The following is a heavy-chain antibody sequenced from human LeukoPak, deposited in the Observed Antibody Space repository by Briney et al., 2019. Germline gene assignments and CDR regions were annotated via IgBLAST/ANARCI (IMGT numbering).Heavy chain of an antibody. CDR3: ARDQGYLDF. V-gene: IGHV4-59*01. D-gene: IGHD2-15*01. CDR2: ISYSGST. J-gene: IGHJ4*02. CDR1: GVSITSYY. Sequence: SETPSLTCTVSGVSITSYYWSWIRQPPGKGLEWIGYISYSGSTNYNPSLKSRITILVDTSKNQFSLKLSSVTAADTAVYYCARDQGYLDFWGQGTLVTVSS.